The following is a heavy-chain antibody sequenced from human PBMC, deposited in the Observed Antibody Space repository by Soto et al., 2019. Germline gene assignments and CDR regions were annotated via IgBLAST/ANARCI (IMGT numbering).Heavy chain of an antibody. J-gene: IGHJ6*02. CDR2: ISYEGNNK. D-gene: IGHD2-21*02. CDR3: ARGLAYCGGDCPDGMDV. Sequence: GGSLRLSCTASRFTFSNYGMNWVRQAPGQGLEWVAVISYEGNNKYFADSVKGRFSISRDNSKNTLYLQMNSLRPEDTAVYYCARGLAYCGGDCPDGMDVWGQGTTVTVSS. V-gene: IGHV3-30*03. CDR1: RFTFSNYG.